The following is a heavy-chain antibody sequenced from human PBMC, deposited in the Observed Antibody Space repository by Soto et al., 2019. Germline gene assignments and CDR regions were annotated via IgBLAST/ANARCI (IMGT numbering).Heavy chain of an antibody. V-gene: IGHV3-21*01. D-gene: IGHD2-2*01. CDR1: GFTFNNYG. CDR2: VSKSDYT. J-gene: IGHJ4*02. CDR3: AREDSIIIPAVSDF. Sequence: LRLSCAVSGFTFNNYGINWVRQAPGKGLEWVSSVSKSDYTYYSDSVKGRFTISRDNAKNSVSLQMNTLRAEDTAVYYCAREDSIIIPAVSDFWGQGALVTVSS.